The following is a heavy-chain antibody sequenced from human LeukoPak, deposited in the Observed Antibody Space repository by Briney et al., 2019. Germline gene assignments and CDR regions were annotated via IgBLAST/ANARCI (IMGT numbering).Heavy chain of an antibody. J-gene: IGHJ4*02. CDR3: ARDRDVYSSRWNRNFAY. Sequence: GRSLRLSCAASGFTFSNYGMHWVRQAPGKGLERVAIIWYDGSNKYYADSVKGRFTISRDNSKNTLYLQMNSLRAEDTAVYYCARDRDVYSSRWNRNFAYWGQGTLVTVSA. D-gene: IGHD6-13*01. CDR1: GFTFSNYG. V-gene: IGHV3-33*01. CDR2: IWYDGSNK.